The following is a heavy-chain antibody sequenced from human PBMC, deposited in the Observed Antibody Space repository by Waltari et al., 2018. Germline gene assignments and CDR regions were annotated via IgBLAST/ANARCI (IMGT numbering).Heavy chain of an antibody. CDR1: GYSFTSYW. V-gene: IGHV5-51*01. Sequence: EVQLVQSGAEVKKPGESLKISCKGSGYSFTSYWIGWVRQMPGQGLEWLGIIYPGDSDTRYSPSFQGQVTISADKSISTAYLQWSSLKASDTAMYYCARKVYSSSWRGTVDYWGQGTLVTVSS. CDR2: IYPGDSDT. D-gene: IGHD6-13*01. J-gene: IGHJ4*02. CDR3: ARKVYSSSWRGTVDY.